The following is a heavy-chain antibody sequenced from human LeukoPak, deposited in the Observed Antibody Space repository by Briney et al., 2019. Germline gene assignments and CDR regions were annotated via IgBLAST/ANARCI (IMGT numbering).Heavy chain of an antibody. CDR1: GGSISSSSYY. D-gene: IGHD6-13*01. V-gene: IGHV4-39*07. CDR3: ARDRRAAAGKGPVYYGMDV. CDR2: IYYSGST. Sequence: SETLSLTCTVSGGSISSSSYYWGWIRQPPGKGLEWIGSIYYSGSTYYNPSLKSRVTISVDTSKNQFSLKLSSVTAADTAVYYCARDRRAAAGKGPVYYGMDVWGQGTTVTVSS. J-gene: IGHJ6*02.